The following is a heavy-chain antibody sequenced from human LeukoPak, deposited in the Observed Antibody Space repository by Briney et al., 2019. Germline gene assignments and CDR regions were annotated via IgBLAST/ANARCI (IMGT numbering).Heavy chain of an antibody. J-gene: IGHJ5*02. Sequence: GGSLRLSCAASGFTFSTYAMHWVRQVPGKGLEWVSGISWNSGSIGYADSVKGRFTISRDNAKNSLYPQMNSLRVEDTALYYCARAAAGAWGQGTLVTVSS. V-gene: IGHV3-9*01. CDR3: ARAAAGA. D-gene: IGHD6-13*01. CDR2: ISWNSGSI. CDR1: GFTFSTYA.